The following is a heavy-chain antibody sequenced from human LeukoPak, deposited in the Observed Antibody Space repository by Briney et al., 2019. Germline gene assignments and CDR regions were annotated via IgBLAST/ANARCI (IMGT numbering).Heavy chain of an antibody. J-gene: IGHJ5*02. CDR3: ARGNPNWNCVEDWFDP. CDR1: GYTFTSYY. Sequence: ASVKVSCKASGYTFTSYYMHWVRQPPGQGLEWMGIINPSGGGTSYAQKFQGRVTMTRDMSTSTVYMELSSLRSEDMAVYYCARGNPNWNCVEDWFDPWGQGTLVTVSS. D-gene: IGHD1-1*01. V-gene: IGHV1-46*01. CDR2: INPSGGGT.